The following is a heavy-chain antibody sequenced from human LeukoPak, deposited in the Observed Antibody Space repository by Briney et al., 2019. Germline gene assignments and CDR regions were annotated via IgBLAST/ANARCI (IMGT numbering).Heavy chain of an antibody. D-gene: IGHD3-9*01. CDR1: GYSFTTYW. CDR3: ARREGGLRYFDWLLSESYYFDY. V-gene: IGHV5-51*01. Sequence: GESLKISCKGSGYSFTTYWIAWVRQMPGKGLEWMGIIYPGDSDTRYSPSFQGQVTISADKSISTAYLQWSSLKASDTAMYYCARREGGLRYFDWLLSESYYFDYWGQGTLVTVSS. CDR2: IYPGDSDT. J-gene: IGHJ4*02.